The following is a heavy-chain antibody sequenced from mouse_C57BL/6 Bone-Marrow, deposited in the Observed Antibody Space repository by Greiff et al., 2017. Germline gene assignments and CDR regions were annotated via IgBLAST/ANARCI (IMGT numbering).Heavy chain of an antibody. Sequence: QVQLQQSGAELVRPGASVKLSCKASGYTFPDYYINWVKQRPGQGLEWIARIYPGSGNTYYNEKFKGKATLTAEKSSSTAYMQLSSLTSEDSAVYFCARGGSSVRYYFDYWGQGTTLTVSS. CDR3: ARGGSSVRYYFDY. D-gene: IGHD3-2*02. V-gene: IGHV1-76*01. J-gene: IGHJ2*01. CDR1: GYTFPDYY. CDR2: IYPGSGNT.